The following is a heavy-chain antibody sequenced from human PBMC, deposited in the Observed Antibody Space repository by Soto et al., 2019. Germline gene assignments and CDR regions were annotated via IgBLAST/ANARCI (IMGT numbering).Heavy chain of an antibody. J-gene: IGHJ6*02. Sequence: QVQLVQSGAEMKKPGASVKVSCKSSGYTFNIYGIHWLRQAPGQSLEWMGWINGGTGNVEYSQRFQDRVIISRATSASTDYMEVSRLTFDDTAIYRCARATITSQPKGLDVWGQGTAVIVSS. CDR2: INGGTGNV. V-gene: IGHV1-3*01. CDR1: GYTFNIYG. D-gene: IGHD1-20*01. CDR3: ARATITSQPKGLDV.